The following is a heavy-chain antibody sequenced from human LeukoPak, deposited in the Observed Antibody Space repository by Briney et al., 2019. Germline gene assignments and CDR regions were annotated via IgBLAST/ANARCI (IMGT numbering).Heavy chain of an antibody. J-gene: IGHJ3*01. CDR1: GFTVSSNY. CDR2: IYSGGST. Sequence: GGSLRLSCAASGFTVSSNYMSWVRQAPGKGLEWVSVIYSGGSTYYADSVKGRFTISRDNSKNTLYLQMNSLRAEDTAVYYCARDVSPLLDCGGDCYSPLCWGQGTMVTVSS. CDR3: ARDVSPLLDCGGDCYSPLC. D-gene: IGHD2-21*02. V-gene: IGHV3-53*01.